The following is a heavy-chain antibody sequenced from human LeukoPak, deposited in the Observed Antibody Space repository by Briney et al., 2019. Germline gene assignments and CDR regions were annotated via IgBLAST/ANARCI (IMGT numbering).Heavy chain of an antibody. CDR1: RFAFSGYS. CDR3: ARDLQLADAFDI. Sequence: GGSLRLSCAASRFAFSGYSMNWVRQAPGKGLEWVSYISGSSSTLYYADSVKGRFTISRDNAKNSLYLQMNSLRAEDTAVYYCARDLQLADAFDIWGQGTMVTVSS. J-gene: IGHJ3*02. CDR2: ISGSSSTL. D-gene: IGHD6-13*01. V-gene: IGHV3-48*04.